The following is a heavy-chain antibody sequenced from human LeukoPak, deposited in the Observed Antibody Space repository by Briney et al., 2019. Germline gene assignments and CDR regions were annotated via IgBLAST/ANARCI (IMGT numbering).Heavy chain of an antibody. J-gene: IGHJ2*01. D-gene: IGHD5-18*01. CDR3: AGQDTAMVRGIHWYFDL. Sequence: SETLSLTCTVSGGSISSSYYWGWIRQPPGKGLEWIGSVYYSGSTYYNPSLKSRVTISVDTSKNQFSLKLSSVTAADTAVYYCAGQDTAMVRGIHWYFDLWGRGTLVTVSS. CDR2: VYYSGST. V-gene: IGHV4-39*01. CDR1: GGSISSSYY.